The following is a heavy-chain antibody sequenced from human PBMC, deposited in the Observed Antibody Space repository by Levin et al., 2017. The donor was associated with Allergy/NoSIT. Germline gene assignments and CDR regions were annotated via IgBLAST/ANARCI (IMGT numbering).Heavy chain of an antibody. Sequence: ASVKVSCKASGYTFTGYYMHWVRQAPGQGLEWMGRINPNSGGTNYAQKFQGRVTMTRDTSISTAYMELSRLRSDDTAVYYCARVVVVAGLDAFDIWGQGTMVTVSS. J-gene: IGHJ3*02. CDR2: INPNSGGT. CDR3: ARVVVVAGLDAFDI. D-gene: IGHD2-15*01. V-gene: IGHV1-2*06. CDR1: GYTFTGYY.